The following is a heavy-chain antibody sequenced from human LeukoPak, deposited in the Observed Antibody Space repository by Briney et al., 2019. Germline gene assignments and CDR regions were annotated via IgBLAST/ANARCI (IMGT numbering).Heavy chain of an antibody. J-gene: IGHJ4*02. D-gene: IGHD3-16*01. CDR3: AKGGDDAYFDY. Sequence: QPGGSLRLSCAASGFTFSSYGIHWVRQAPGKGLEWVAFIRYDGSNKYYAGSVKGRFTISRDNSKNTLYLQMNSLRAEDTAVYYCAKGGDDAYFDYWGQGTLVTVSS. V-gene: IGHV3-30*02. CDR1: GFTFSSYG. CDR2: IRYDGSNK.